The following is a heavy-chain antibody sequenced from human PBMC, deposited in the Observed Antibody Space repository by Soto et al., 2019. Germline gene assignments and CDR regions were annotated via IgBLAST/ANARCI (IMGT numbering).Heavy chain of an antibody. Sequence: EVQLLISGGGLVSPGGSLRLSCAASGFTFSSYAMSWVRQAPGKGLEWLAGITFRGDNTYYADSVKGRFSLSRDNSRNRLELQMNNLKVEDTALYYCARLGTMGVFDNWGQGTLLTVSS. V-gene: IGHV3-23*01. D-gene: IGHD1-1*01. CDR3: ARLGTMGVFDN. CDR1: GFTFSSYA. CDR2: ITFRGDNT. J-gene: IGHJ4*02.